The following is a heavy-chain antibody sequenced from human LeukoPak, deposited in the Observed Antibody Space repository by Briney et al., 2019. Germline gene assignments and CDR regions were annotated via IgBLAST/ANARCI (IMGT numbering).Heavy chain of an antibody. V-gene: IGHV4-4*07. Sequence: PSETLSLTSIVSGVSISSYYWSWLPPPAGKGLEWSGRIYTSGRTNYNPSLKSRVTMSVDTSKNQFSLKLSSATAADTAVYHCARWQYDAFDIWGQGTMVTVSS. CDR1: GVSISSYY. J-gene: IGHJ3*02. CDR2: IYTSGRT. CDR3: ARWQYDAFDI.